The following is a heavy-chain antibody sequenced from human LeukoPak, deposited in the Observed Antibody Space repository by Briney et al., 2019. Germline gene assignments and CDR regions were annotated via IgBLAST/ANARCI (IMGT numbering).Heavy chain of an antibody. CDR2: INHGGST. CDR3: ARAPLASGRTPLFDY. D-gene: IGHD6-19*01. CDR1: GFTFSSYS. J-gene: IGHJ4*02. Sequence: GSLRLSCAASGFTFSSYSMTWVRQPPGKGLEWIGEINHGGSTNYNPSLKSRVTISVDTSKNQFSLKLSSVTAADTAVYYCARAPLASGRTPLFDYWGQGTLVTVSS. V-gene: IGHV4-34*01.